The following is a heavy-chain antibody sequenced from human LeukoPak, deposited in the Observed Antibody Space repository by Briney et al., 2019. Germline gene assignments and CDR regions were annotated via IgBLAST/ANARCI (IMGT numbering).Heavy chain of an antibody. CDR3: ARRGYSYGNYYYYYYMDV. CDR2: IHHSGST. CDR1: GGSFSGYY. D-gene: IGHD5-18*01. J-gene: IGHJ6*03. Sequence: SETLSLTCAVYGGSFSGYYWSWIRQPPGEGLEWVGEIHHSGSTNYNPSLKSRVTISVDTSKNQFSLKLSSVTAADTAVYYCARRGYSYGNYYYYYYMDVWGKGTTVTVSS. V-gene: IGHV4-34*01.